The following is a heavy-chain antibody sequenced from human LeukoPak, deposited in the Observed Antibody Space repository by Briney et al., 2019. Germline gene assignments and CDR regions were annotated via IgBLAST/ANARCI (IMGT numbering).Heavy chain of an antibody. J-gene: IGHJ5*02. CDR1: GGSISNFY. D-gene: IGHD3-9*01. CDR3: ARHYDILTGYYMGFINWFDP. Sequence: PSETLSLTCTVSGGSISNFYWSWIRQPPGKGLEYIGYIYYSGSTNYNPSLKSRVTISVDTSKNQFSLKLSSVTAADTAVYYCARHYDILTGYYMGFINWFDPWGQGTLVTVSS. V-gene: IGHV4-59*08. CDR2: IYYSGST.